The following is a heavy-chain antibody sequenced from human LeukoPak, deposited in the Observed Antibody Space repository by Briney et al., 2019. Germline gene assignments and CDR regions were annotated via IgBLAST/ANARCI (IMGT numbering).Heavy chain of an antibody. CDR1: GFTFSIYG. CDR2: IWYDGSNK. V-gene: IGHV3-33*01. J-gene: IGHJ5*02. CDR3: ARDLLMITFGGVIS. D-gene: IGHD3-16*02. Sequence: GGSLRLSCAASGFTFSIYGMHWVRQAPGKGLEWVAVIWYDGSNKYYADSVKGRFTISRDNSKNTLYLQMNSLRAEDTAVYYCARDLLMITFGGVISWGQGTLVTVSS.